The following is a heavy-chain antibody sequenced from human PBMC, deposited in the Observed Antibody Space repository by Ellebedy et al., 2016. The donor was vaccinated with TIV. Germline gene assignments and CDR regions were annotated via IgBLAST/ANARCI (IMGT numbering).Heavy chain of an antibody. CDR1: GGSFSGYY. V-gene: IGHV4-34*01. J-gene: IGHJ4*02. CDR3: ATNRGYSGWESY. CDR2: INHSGST. D-gene: IGHD5-12*01. Sequence: SETLSLXCAVYGGSFSGYYWSWIRQPPGKGLEWIGEINHSGSTNYNPSLKSRVTISVDTSKNQFSLKLSSVTAADTAVYYCATNRGYSGWESYWGQGTLVTVPS.